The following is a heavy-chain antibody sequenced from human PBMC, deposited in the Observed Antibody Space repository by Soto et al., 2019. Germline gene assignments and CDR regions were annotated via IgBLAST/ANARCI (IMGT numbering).Heavy chain of an antibody. CDR3: ARESHDILTGPPWVWYFDH. CDR2: INDRGSI. V-gene: IGHV4-34*01. D-gene: IGHD3-9*01. Sequence: QVQLQQWGAGPLRPLETLSLTCGVSGGSFSGYYWAWIRQSPGKGLEWIGEINDRGSINYNPSLKSRVSISVDTSKNHCSRNLRSVTAADTAVYYCARESHDILTGPPWVWYFDHWGRGTLVTVSS. CDR1: GGSFSGYY. J-gene: IGHJ2*01.